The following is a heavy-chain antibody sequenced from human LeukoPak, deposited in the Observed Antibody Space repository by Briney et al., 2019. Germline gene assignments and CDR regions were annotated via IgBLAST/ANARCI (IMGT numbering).Heavy chain of an antibody. CDR3: ARDGLAVAGSFYY. V-gene: IGHV3-11*05. CDR1: GFTFRDSY. CDR2: ISTDSAYI. D-gene: IGHD6-19*01. Sequence: GGSLRLSCVASGFTFRDSYMSWIRQAPGEGLEWVSYISTDSAYINYADSVKGRFTISRDNAKNSLYLQMNSLRAEDTALYYCARDGLAVAGSFYYWGQGTLVTVSS. J-gene: IGHJ4*02.